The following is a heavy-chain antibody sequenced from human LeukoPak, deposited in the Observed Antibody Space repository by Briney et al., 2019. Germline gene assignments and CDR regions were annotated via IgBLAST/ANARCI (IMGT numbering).Heavy chain of an antibody. Sequence: GGSLRLSCTASGFTFGDYAMSWFRQAPGKGLEWVGFIRSKAYGGTTEYAASVKGRFTISRDDSKSIAYLQMNSLKTEDTAVYYCTNHYHDSSGYYYGRFDPWGQGTLVTVSS. CDR2: IRSKAYGGTT. D-gene: IGHD3-22*01. CDR1: GFTFGDYA. V-gene: IGHV3-49*03. CDR3: TNHYHDSSGYYYGRFDP. J-gene: IGHJ5*02.